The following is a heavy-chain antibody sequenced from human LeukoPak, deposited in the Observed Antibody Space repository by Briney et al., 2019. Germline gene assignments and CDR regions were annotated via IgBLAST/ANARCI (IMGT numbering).Heavy chain of an antibody. CDR1: GDSFSSNSAA. CDR3: ASSGHPYYCDSSGYLYSFRY. D-gene: IGHD3-22*01. CDR2: TYYRSKLYN. V-gene: IGHV6-1*01. Sequence: SQTLSLTCAISGDSFSSNSAAWNWIRQSPSRGLEWLGRTYYRSKLYNDYAVSVKSRITINPDTSKNQFSLQLNSMTPEDTAVYYCASSGHPYYCDSSGYLYSFRYWGQGTLVTVSS. J-gene: IGHJ4*02.